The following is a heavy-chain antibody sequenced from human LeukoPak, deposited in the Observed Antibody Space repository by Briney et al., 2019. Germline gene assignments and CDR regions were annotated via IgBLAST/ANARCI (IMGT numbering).Heavy chain of an antibody. J-gene: IGHJ3*02. D-gene: IGHD2-2*01. CDR1: GFTFSSYS. V-gene: IGHV3-21*01. CDR3: ARDHSMPHGAFDI. CDR2: ISSSSSYI. Sequence: GGSLRLSCAASGFTFSSYSMNWVRQAPGKGREWVSSISSSSSYIYYADSVKGRFTISRDNAKNSLYLQMHSLRAEDTAVYYCARDHSMPHGAFDIWGQGTMVTVSS.